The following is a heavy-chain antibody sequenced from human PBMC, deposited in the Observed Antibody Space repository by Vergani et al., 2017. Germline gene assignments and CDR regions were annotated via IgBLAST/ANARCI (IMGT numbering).Heavy chain of an antibody. D-gene: IGHD3-10*01. CDR3: ARDYLDFSGSGSPYYFDH. J-gene: IGHJ4*02. V-gene: IGHV3-11*04. CDR2: IASSDTTV. CDR1: GFFFSDYY. Sequence: QVQLVESGGGLVKPGGSLRLSCTASGFFFSDYYMSWLRQAPGKGLEWISYIASSDTTVYYADSVKGRFTISRGNAKKSLYLEMNSLRAEDTAVYYCARDYLDFSGSGSPYYFDHWGQGTQVTVSS.